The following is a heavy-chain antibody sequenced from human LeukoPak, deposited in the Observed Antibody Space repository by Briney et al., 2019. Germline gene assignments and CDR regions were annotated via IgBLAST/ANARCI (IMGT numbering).Heavy chain of an antibody. Sequence: ETLSLTCAVYGGSFSGYYWSWIRQPPGKGLEWIGEINHSGSANYNPSLKSRVTMSVDTSKNQFSLKLSSVTAADTAVYYCARGGEHADYVWGSYRRPPNWFDPWGQGTLVTVSS. D-gene: IGHD3-16*02. CDR2: INHSGSA. CDR1: GGSFSGYY. J-gene: IGHJ5*02. V-gene: IGHV4-34*01. CDR3: ARGGEHADYVWGSYRRPPNWFDP.